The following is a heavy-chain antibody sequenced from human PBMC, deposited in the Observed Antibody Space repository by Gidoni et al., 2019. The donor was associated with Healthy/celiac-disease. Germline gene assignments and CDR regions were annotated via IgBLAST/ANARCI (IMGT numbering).Heavy chain of an antibody. V-gene: IGHV3-23*01. CDR1: GFPFSSYA. CDR3: AKVSYYDSSGYYVLGY. J-gene: IGHJ4*02. CDR2: ISGSGGST. D-gene: IGHD3-22*01. Sequence: EVQLLASGGGLVQPGGSLRLSCAASGFPFSSYAMSGVRQAPGKGLEWVSAISGSGGSTYYADSVKGRFTISRDNSKNTLYLQMNSLRAEDTAVYDCAKVSYYDSSGYYVLGYWGQGTLVTVSS.